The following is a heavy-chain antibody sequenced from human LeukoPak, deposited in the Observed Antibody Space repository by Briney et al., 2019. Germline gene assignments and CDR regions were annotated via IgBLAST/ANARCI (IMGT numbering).Heavy chain of an antibody. CDR3: ARQGMATIGAFDI. CDR2: IYYSGNT. D-gene: IGHD5-24*01. V-gene: IGHV4-59*01. CDR1: GASITNYY. J-gene: IGHJ3*02. Sequence: SETLSLTCSVSGASITNYYWSWIRQAPGKGLEWIGYIYYSGNTNTYNPSLKSRATISLYTSRKYFSLELRSVTAADTAVYYCARQGMATIGAFDIWGQGTMVTVSS.